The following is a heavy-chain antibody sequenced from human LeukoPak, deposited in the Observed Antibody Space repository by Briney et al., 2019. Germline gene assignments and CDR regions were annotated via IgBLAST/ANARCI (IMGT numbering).Heavy chain of an antibody. J-gene: IGHJ6*03. CDR2: IYYSGST. Sequence: PSETLSLTCTVSGGSISSYYWSWIRQPPGKGLEWIGYIYYSGSTNYNLSLKSRVTISVDTSKNQFSLKLSSVTAADTAVYYCARINRDIVVVPAAMNYYYYYMDVWGKGTTVTVSS. V-gene: IGHV4-59*01. CDR1: GGSISSYY. D-gene: IGHD2-2*01. CDR3: ARINRDIVVVPAAMNYYYYYMDV.